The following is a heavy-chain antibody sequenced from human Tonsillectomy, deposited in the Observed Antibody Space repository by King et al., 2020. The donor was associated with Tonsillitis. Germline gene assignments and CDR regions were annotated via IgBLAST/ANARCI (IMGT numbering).Heavy chain of an antibody. V-gene: IGHV3-7*03. CDR1: GFTFSRDW. CDR3: ARFPRGGSGTSFDY. Sequence: VQLVESGGGLVQPGGSLRLSCAASGFTFSRDWMTWVRQAPGKGLEWVANIKEDGSEKYYVDSVKGRFTISRDNAKNSLYLQMNSLRAADTAMYYCARFPRGGSGTSFDYWGQGTLVTVSS. J-gene: IGHJ4*02. CDR2: IKEDGSEK. D-gene: IGHD3-10*01.